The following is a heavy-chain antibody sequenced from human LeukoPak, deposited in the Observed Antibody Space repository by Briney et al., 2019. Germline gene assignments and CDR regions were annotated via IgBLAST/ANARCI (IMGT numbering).Heavy chain of an antibody. J-gene: IGHJ5*02. D-gene: IGHD3-10*01. CDR2: IHPGDSDT. CDR3: ARMVRGIDNWFDP. CDR1: GYSFTSYW. V-gene: IGHV5-51*01. Sequence: GESLKIPCQGSGYSFTSYWIAWVRQMPGKGLEWMGIIHPGDSDTRYSPSFQGQVTISADKSISTAYLQWRSLKASDTAMYYCARMVRGIDNWFDPWGQGTLVTVSS.